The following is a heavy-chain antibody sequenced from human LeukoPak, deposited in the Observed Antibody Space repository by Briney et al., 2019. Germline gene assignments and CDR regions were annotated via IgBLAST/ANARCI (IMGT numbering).Heavy chain of an antibody. V-gene: IGHV3-7*03. D-gene: IGHD2-21*02. CDR1: GFTFSSYW. CDR2: IKQDGSEK. J-gene: IGHJ3*01. Sequence: PGGSLRLSCAASGFTFSSYWMTWVRQAPGKGLEWVANIKQDGSEKYYVDSVKGRFTISRDDSRNTVYQQMNSLRAEDTAVYYCAKDSTAFNGVYDPSDLWGQGTMVAVSS. CDR3: AKDSTAFNGVYDPSDL.